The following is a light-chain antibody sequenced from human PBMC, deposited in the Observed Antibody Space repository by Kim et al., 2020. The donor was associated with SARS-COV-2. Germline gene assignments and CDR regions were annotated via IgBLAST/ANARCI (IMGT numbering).Light chain of an antibody. CDR2: SNN. CDR3: AAWDDSLNGVL. CDR1: TAKIGINN. V-gene: IGLV1-44*01. Sequence: GQRVTHSCSGITAKIGINNVNWDQHHPGKAPKILNYSNNQRPSGVPARFSGSKSGTSASLAFSGLQSEDEADYYCAAWDDSLNGVLFGGGTQLTVL. J-gene: IGLJ2*01.